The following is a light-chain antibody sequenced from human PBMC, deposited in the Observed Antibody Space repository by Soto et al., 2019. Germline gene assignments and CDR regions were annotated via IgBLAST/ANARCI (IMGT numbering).Light chain of an antibody. CDR1: FSNIGSNY. J-gene: IGLJ3*02. V-gene: IGLV1-47*02. Sequence: QSVLTQPPSASGTPGQSVTISCSGRFSNIGSNYVYWYQQLPGTAPKLLIFTNDQRTSGVPGRFSGSKSGTSASLAISGLRSEDEADYYCEVWDDSRRGWVFGGGTQLTVL. CDR3: EVWDDSRRGWV. CDR2: TND.